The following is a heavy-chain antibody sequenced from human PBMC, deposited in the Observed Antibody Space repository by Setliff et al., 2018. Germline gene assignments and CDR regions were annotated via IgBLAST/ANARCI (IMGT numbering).Heavy chain of an antibody. D-gene: IGHD4-17*01. J-gene: IGHJ4*02. CDR2: ISTYNGNT. Sequence: ASVKVSCKASGYSFTNYDISWVRLAPGQGLEWMGWISTYNGNTNYAQKLQGRVTMTTDTSTSTAYMELRSLRSDDTAVYYCARDAWDYGDYGGRYWFDYWGQGTLVTVSS. V-gene: IGHV1-18*01. CDR3: ARDAWDYGDYGGRYWFDY. CDR1: GYSFTNYD.